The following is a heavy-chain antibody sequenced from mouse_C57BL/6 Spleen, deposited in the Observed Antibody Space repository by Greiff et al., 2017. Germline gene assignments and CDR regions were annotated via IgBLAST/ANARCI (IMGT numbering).Heavy chain of an antibody. D-gene: IGHD2-4*01. J-gene: IGHJ2*01. CDR3: ARYDHDGRGY. CDR1: GYAFSSYW. V-gene: IGHV1-80*01. Sequence: QVHVKQSGAELVKPGASVKISCKASGYAFSSYWMNWVKQRPGKGLEWIGQIYPGDGDTNYNGKFKGKAKLTADKSSSTAYMQLSSLTAEDSAVYFCARYDHDGRGYWGQGTTLTVSS. CDR2: IYPGDGDT.